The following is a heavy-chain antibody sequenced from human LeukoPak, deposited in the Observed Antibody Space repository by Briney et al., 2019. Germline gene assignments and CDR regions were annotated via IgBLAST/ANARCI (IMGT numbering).Heavy chain of an antibody. V-gene: IGHV1-2*02. CDR1: GYTFTGHF. Sequence: ASMKVSCKASGYTFTGHFIHWVRQAPGQGLEWMGWINPDSGGTNYAQKFQGRVTVTTDTSISTAYMELNRLTYDDTAVYYCARVGNILVQGVIPDYFDYWGQGTLVTVSS. J-gene: IGHJ4*02. CDR2: INPDSGGT. CDR3: ARVGNILVQGVIPDYFDY. D-gene: IGHD3-10*01.